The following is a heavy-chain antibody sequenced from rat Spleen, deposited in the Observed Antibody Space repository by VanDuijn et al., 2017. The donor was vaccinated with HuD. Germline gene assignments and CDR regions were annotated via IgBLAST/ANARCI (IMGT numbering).Heavy chain of an antibody. CDR1: GYSIKSSY. D-gene: IGHD1-1*01. CDR3: ARWSYYYGGDDY. Sequence: EVQLQESGPGLVKPSQSLSLTCSVTGYSIKSSYRWNWIRKFPGNKLEWIGHITYSGSTTYNPSLKSRISITRDTSKNQFFLQLNSVTTEDTATYYCARWSYYYGGDDYWGQGVMVTVSS. CDR2: ITYSGST. V-gene: IGHV3-1*01. J-gene: IGHJ2*01.